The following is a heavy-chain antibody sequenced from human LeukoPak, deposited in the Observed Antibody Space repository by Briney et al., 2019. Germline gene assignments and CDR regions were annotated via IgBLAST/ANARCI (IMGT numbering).Heavy chain of an antibody. CDR1: GFTFSSYS. J-gene: IGHJ4*02. Sequence: GSLRLSCAASGFTFSSYSMNWVRQAPRKGLEWVSYISSSSSYIYYADSVKGRFTISRDNAKNSLYLQMNSLRAEDTAVYYCAREGLKGVFDYWGQGTLVTVSS. CDR3: AREGLKGVFDY. D-gene: IGHD3/OR15-3a*01. CDR2: ISSSSSYI. V-gene: IGHV3-21*01.